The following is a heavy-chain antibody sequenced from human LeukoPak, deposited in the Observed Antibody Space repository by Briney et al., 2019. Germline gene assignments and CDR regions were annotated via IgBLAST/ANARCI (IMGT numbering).Heavy chain of an antibody. CDR3: ARHETGTTLDY. CDR2: NSYSGST. V-gene: IGHV4-59*08. D-gene: IGHD1-7*01. CDR1: GGSISSYY. J-gene: IGHJ4*02. Sequence: PSDPVSLMCTLSGGSISSYYWSWIRQPPGKGLELIGYNSYSGSTNYIPSLKSRVTMSLDTSKNQFSLKLSSVAAADTAVYYCARHETGTTLDYWGQGTLVTVSS.